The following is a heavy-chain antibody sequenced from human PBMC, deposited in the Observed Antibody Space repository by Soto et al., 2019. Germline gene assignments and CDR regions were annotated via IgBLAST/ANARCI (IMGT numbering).Heavy chain of an antibody. V-gene: IGHV1-69*12. J-gene: IGHJ6*02. D-gene: IGHD2-2*01. CDR2: IIPIFGTA. CDR3: ARGVYCISTSCYYYYYYGMDV. Sequence: QVQLVQSGAEVKKPGSSVKVSCKASGGTFSSYAISWVRQAPGHGLEWMGGIIPIFGTANYAQKLQGRVTINGDESTSTGFMELSSLRSEDTALYYCARGVYCISTSCYYYYYYGMDVWCQGTTVTVSS. CDR1: GGTFSSYA.